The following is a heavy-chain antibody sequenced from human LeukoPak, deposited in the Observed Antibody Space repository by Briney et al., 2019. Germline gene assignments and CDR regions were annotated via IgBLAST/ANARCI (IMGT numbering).Heavy chain of an antibody. CDR2: IRYDGSNK. V-gene: IGHV3-30*02. CDR3: AKDGGIGISWFFYYYYMDV. J-gene: IGHJ6*03. CDR1: GFTFSSYG. Sequence: GGSLRLSCAASGFTFSSYGMHWVRQAPGKGLEWVAFIRYDGSNKYYAHSVTGRFTISRDNSKNTLYLQMNSLRAEDTAMYYCAKDGGIGISWFFYYYYMDVWGKGTAVTVA. D-gene: IGHD1-26*01.